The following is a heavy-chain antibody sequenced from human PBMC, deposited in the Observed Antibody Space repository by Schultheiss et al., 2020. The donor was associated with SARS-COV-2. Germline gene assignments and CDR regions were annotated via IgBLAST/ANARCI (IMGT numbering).Heavy chain of an antibody. D-gene: IGHD3-9*01. CDR2: IYTSGST. CDR3: ARERVRYFDWLSPADAFDI. CDR1: GGSFSSYY. J-gene: IGHJ3*02. V-gene: IGHV4-4*07. Sequence: SETLSLTCAVYGGSFSSYYWSWIRQPAGKGLEWIGRIYTSGSTNYNPSLKSRVTMSVDTSKNQFSLKLSSVTAADTAVYYCARERVRYFDWLSPADAFDIWGQGTMVTVSS.